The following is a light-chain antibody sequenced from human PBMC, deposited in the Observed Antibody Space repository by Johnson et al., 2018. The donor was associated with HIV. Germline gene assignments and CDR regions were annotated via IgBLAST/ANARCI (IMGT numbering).Light chain of an antibody. CDR2: ENN. CDR1: SSNIGNNY. J-gene: IGLJ1*01. V-gene: IGLV1-51*02. CDR3: GTWDSSLSVNYV. Sequence: HSVLTQPPSVSAAPGQKVTISCSGSSSNIGNNYVSWYQQLPGTATKLLIYENNKRPSGIPDRFSGSKSGTSATLGITGLQTGDEADYYCGTWDSSLSVNYVFVTGTKVTVL.